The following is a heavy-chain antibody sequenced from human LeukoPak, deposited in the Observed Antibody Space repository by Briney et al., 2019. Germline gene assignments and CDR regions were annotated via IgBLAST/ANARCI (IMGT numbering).Heavy chain of an antibody. J-gene: IGHJ4*02. Sequence: KPSETLSLSCTVSGASFDNSYCWAWVRQPPGKRPEWIGTIYSSEFTYYSPSLRSRVTISADTSKNLFSLRLTSVTAADTAVYYCARGSDDYKLGNYWGQGILVTVSS. V-gene: IGHV4-39*01. D-gene: IGHD4/OR15-4a*01. CDR2: IYSSEFT. CDR3: ARGSDDYKLGNY. CDR1: GASFDNSYC.